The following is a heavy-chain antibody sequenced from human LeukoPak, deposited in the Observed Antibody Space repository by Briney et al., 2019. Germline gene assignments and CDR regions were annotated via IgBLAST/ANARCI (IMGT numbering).Heavy chain of an antibody. V-gene: IGHV3-30*18. J-gene: IGHJ4*02. CDR1: GFNFNRYD. CDR2: ISYDGSNK. CDR3: AKDFRGYRDH. Sequence: GRSLRLSCAASGFNFNRYDMHWVRQAPGKGLEWVAVISYDGSNKYYADSVKGRLTIPRDNSKNTLYLQMNSLRDEDTAVFYCAKDFRGYRDHWGQETLVTVSS. D-gene: IGHD5-12*01.